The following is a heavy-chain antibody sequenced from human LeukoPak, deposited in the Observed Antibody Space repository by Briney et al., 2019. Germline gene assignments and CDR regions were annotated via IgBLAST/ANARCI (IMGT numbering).Heavy chain of an antibody. CDR1: GFTFSTFA. CDR2: IFPSGDEI. V-gene: IGHV3-23*01. J-gene: IGHJ4*02. D-gene: IGHD4-11*01. CDR3: ATYRQLLLPFES. Sequence: VGSLRLSCAASGFTFSTFAMIWVRQPPGKGLEWVSSIFPSGDEIHYADSVRGRFTISRDNSKSTLSLQMNSLRAEDTAIYYCATYRQLLLPFESWGQGTLVTVSS.